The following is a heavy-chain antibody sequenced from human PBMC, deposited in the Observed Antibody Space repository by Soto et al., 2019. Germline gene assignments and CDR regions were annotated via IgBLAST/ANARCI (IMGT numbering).Heavy chain of an antibody. Sequence: GGALRVSCAASGFTFSIYSMNWVRQAPGKGLEWVSYISTSSSIYYADSVKGRFTISRDNAKNSLYLQVNSLTDEDTAVYYCAREAAATLWYFDLWGRGTVVTVSS. J-gene: IGHJ2*01. CDR3: AREAAATLWYFDL. CDR1: GFTFSIYS. V-gene: IGHV3-48*02. CDR2: ISTSSSI. D-gene: IGHD2-15*01.